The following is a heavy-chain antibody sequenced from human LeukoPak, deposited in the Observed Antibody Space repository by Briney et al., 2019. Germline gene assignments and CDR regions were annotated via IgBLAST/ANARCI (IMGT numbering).Heavy chain of an antibody. Sequence: PGGSLRLSCAASGFTFSSYAMHWVRQAPGKGLEGVAVISYDGSNKYYADSVKGRFTISRDNSKNTLYLQMNSLRAEDTAVYYCARDRGGYDEDDYFDYWGQGTLVTVSS. D-gene: IGHD5-12*01. CDR3: ARDRGGYDEDDYFDY. V-gene: IGHV3-30*04. J-gene: IGHJ4*02. CDR1: GFTFSSYA. CDR2: ISYDGSNK.